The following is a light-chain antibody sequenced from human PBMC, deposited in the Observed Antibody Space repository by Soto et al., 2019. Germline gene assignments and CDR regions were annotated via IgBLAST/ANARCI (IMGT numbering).Light chain of an antibody. CDR1: TSNIGDNY. CDR2: DNN. J-gene: IGLJ7*01. Sequence: QSVLTQPPSVSAAPRQTVTISCSGGTSNIGDNYVCWYQQVPGTAPKLLIYDNNERPPAIPGRFSGSKSGTSATLGITGLQTGDEADYYCATWDSSLGVVVFGGGTQLTVL. V-gene: IGLV1-51*01. CDR3: ATWDSSLGVVV.